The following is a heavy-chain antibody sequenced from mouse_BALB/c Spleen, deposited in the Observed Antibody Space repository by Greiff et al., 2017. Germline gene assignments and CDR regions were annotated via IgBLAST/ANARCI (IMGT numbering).Heavy chain of an antibody. CDR3: ARWATMITLYAMDY. J-gene: IGHJ4*01. CDR1: GYTFTSYW. D-gene: IGHD2-4*01. V-gene: IGHV1-59*01. CDR2: IDPSDSYT. Sequence: VQLQQPGAELVKPGASVKMSCKASGYTFTSYWMHWVKQRPGQGLEWIGVIDPSDSYTSYNQKFKGKATLTVDTSSSTAYMQLSSLTSEDSAVYYCARWATMITLYAMDYWGQGTSVTVSS.